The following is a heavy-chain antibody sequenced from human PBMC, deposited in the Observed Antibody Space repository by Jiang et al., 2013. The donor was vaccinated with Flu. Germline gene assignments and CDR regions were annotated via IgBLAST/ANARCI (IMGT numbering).Heavy chain of an antibody. CDR2: IYSGGST. Sequence: VQLVESGGGLIQPGGSLRLSCAASGFTVSSNYMSWVRQAPGKGLEWVSVIYSGGSTYYADSVKGRFTISRDNSKNTLYLQMNSLRAEDTAVYYCARSYGGNVANWFDPWGQGTLVTVSS. J-gene: IGHJ5*02. V-gene: IGHV3-53*01. D-gene: IGHD4-23*01. CDR1: GFTVSSNY. CDR3: ARSYGGNVANWFDP.